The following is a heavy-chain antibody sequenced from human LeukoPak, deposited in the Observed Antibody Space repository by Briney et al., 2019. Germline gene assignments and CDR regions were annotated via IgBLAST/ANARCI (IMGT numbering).Heavy chain of an antibody. Sequence: PGGSLRLSCAASGFTFRSYWMHWVRQTPGKGLVWVSHINNDGSDTSYADSVKGRFTITRDNAKNTLFLQMNSLRAEDTAVYYCARDSILGSHDCWGQGTLVTVSS. D-gene: IGHD3-3*02. CDR2: INNDGSDT. CDR3: ARDSILGSHDC. CDR1: GFTFRSYW. V-gene: IGHV3-74*01. J-gene: IGHJ4*02.